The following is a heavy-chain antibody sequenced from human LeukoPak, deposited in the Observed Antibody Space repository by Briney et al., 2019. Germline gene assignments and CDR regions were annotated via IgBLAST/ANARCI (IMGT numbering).Heavy chain of an antibody. CDR3: AKAPYSSGWYYFDY. J-gene: IGHJ4*02. Sequence: GGSLRLSCAASGFTFDDYAMHWVRQAPGKGLEWVSGISWNSGSIGYADSVKGRFTISRDNAKNSLYLQMNSLRAEDTALYYCAKAPYSSGWYYFDYWGQGTLVAVSS. CDR2: ISWNSGSI. CDR1: GFTFDDYA. V-gene: IGHV3-9*01. D-gene: IGHD6-19*01.